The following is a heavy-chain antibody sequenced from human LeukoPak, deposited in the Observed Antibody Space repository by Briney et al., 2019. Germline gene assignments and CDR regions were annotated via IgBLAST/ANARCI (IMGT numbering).Heavy chain of an antibody. CDR1: GGSISSGGYY. D-gene: IGHD3-22*01. V-gene: IGHV4-31*03. Sequence: PSKTLSLTCTVSGGSISSGGYYWSWIRQHPGKGLEWIGYIYYSGSTCYNPSLKSRVTISVDTSKNQFSLKLSSVTAADTAVYYCASHKYYYDSSGYYDDAFDIWGQGTMVTVSS. CDR3: ASHKYYYDSSGYYDDAFDI. J-gene: IGHJ3*02. CDR2: IYYSGST.